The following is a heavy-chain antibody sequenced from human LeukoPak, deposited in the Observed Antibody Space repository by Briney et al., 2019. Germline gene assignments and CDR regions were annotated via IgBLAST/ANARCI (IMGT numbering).Heavy chain of an antibody. Sequence: GGSLRLSCAASGFTFSSYSMNWVRQAPGKGLEWVSSISSSSSYIYYADSVKGRFTISRDNAKNSLYLQMNSLRAEDTAVYYCARPTSSVDTALVSSIGDYWGQGTLVTVSS. CDR1: GFTFSSYS. V-gene: IGHV3-21*01. CDR2: ISSSSSYI. D-gene: IGHD5-18*01. J-gene: IGHJ4*02. CDR3: ARPTSSVDTALVSSIGDY.